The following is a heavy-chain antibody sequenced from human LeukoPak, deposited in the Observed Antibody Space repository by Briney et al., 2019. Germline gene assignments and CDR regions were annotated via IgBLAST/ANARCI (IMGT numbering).Heavy chain of an antibody. Sequence: TSETLSLTCAVYGGSFSGYYWSWIHQPPGKGLEWIGEINHSGSTNYNPSLKSRVTISVDTSKNQFSLKLSSVTAADTAVYYCATGRRWGFGTSYYFDYWGQGTLVTVSS. D-gene: IGHD2-21*01. J-gene: IGHJ4*02. CDR3: ATGRRWGFGTSYYFDY. V-gene: IGHV4-34*01. CDR1: GGSFSGYY. CDR2: INHSGST.